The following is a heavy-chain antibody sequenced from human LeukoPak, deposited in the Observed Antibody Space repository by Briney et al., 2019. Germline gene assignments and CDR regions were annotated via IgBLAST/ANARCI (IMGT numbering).Heavy chain of an antibody. Sequence: PSETLSLTCSVSGASISQGGYYWTWIRQHPGKGLEWIGYIYFSGNPYYHPSLKSRVTMSIDTSKNQFSLKLSSVTAADTAVYYCARHGRDRSGYPPFDYWGQGTLVTVSS. CDR3: ARHGRDRSGYPPFDY. CDR1: GASISQGGYY. V-gene: IGHV4-31*03. J-gene: IGHJ4*02. D-gene: IGHD3-22*01. CDR2: IYFSGNP.